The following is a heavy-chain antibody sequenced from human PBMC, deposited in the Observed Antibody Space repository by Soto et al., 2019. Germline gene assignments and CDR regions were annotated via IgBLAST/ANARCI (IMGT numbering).Heavy chain of an antibody. J-gene: IGHJ4*02. V-gene: IGHV3-23*01. D-gene: IGHD1-26*01. Sequence: GGSLRLSCAGSGFTFSNYAMSWVRQAPGKGLAWVSAISGSGGSTYYADSVKGRFTISRDNSKNTLYLQMNSLRAEDTALYYCAKVPVGATGRFDYWGQGALVTVSS. CDR2: ISGSGGST. CDR3: AKVPVGATGRFDY. CDR1: GFTFSNYA.